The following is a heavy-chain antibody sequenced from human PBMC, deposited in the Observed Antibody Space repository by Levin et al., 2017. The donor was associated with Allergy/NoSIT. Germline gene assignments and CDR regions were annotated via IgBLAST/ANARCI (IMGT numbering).Heavy chain of an antibody. CDR3: AKDMRDYGDYNFDY. Sequence: GGSLRLSCAASGFTLDDYAMHWVRQAPGKGLEWVSGISWNSGSIGYADSVKGRFTISRDNAKNSLYLQMNSLRAEDTALYYCAKDMRDYGDYNFDYWGQGTLVTVSS. CDR2: ISWNSGSI. V-gene: IGHV3-9*01. J-gene: IGHJ4*02. D-gene: IGHD4-17*01. CDR1: GFTLDDYA.